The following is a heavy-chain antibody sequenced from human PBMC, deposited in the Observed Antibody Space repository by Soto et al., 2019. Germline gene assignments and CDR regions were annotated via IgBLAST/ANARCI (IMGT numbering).Heavy chain of an antibody. V-gene: IGHV4-59*01. J-gene: IGHJ4*02. D-gene: IGHD5-12*01. Sequence: SETLSLTCSVSGASIRSYYWHWIRQPPGKGLEWIGYVYVSDYTRYNSSLKNRVTISVDTSKSQFYLRLNSVTAADTAVYYCAREDIVATIPDYWGQGTLVTVSS. CDR2: VYVSDYT. CDR3: AREDIVATIPDY. CDR1: GASIRSYY.